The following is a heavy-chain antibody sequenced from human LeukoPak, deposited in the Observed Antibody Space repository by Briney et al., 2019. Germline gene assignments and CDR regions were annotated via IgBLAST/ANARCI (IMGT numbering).Heavy chain of an antibody. V-gene: IGHV3-74*01. CDR1: GFTFSSYW. Sequence: PGGSLRLSCAASGFTFSSYWMHWVRRAPGKGLVWVSRINSDGSSTSYADSVKGRFTISRDNAKNTLYLQMNSLKTEDTAVYYCTTLKAQWLVAPDNWFDPWGQGTLVTVSS. J-gene: IGHJ5*02. CDR3: TTLKAQWLVAPDNWFDP. CDR2: INSDGSST. D-gene: IGHD6-19*01.